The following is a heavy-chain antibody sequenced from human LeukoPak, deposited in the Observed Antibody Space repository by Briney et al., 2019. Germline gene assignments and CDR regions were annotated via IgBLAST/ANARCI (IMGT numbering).Heavy chain of an antibody. D-gene: IGHD6-19*01. CDR1: GGSISSYY. J-gene: IGHJ3*02. CDR3: ARVGGIAVAGTDAFDI. V-gene: IGHV4-59*01. CDR2: IYYSGST. Sequence: SETLSLTCTASGGSISSYYWSWIRQPPGKGLEWIGYIYYSGSTNYNPSLKSRVTISVDTSKNQFSLKLSSVTAADTAVYYCARVGGIAVAGTDAFDIWGQGTMVTVSS.